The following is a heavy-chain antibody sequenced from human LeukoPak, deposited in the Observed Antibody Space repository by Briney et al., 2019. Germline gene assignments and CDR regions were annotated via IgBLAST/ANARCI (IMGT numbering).Heavy chain of an antibody. CDR2: INSDNGDT. V-gene: IGHV1-3*01. D-gene: IGHD1-26*01. CDR3: ARHANFHPAEPKWEQLGYWYFDL. CDR1: GYSFTTFS. Sequence: ASVKVSCKASGYSFTTFSIHWVRQAPGQSLEWMGRINSDNGDTEYSQKFQGRLTFTRDTSATTAYMELSSVTAADTAVYYCARHANFHPAEPKWEQLGYWYFDLWGRGTLVTVSS. J-gene: IGHJ2*01.